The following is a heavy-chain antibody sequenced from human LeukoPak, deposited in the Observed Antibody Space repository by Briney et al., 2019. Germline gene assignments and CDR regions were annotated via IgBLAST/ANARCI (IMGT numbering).Heavy chain of an antibody. Sequence: ASVKASCKASGYTFTGYYMHWVRQAPGQGLESMGWINPNSGGTNYAQKFQGRVTMTRDTSISTAHMELSRLRSDDTAVYYCVSITIFGVVSAFDIWGQGTMVTVSS. V-gene: IGHV1-2*02. CDR3: VSITIFGVVSAFDI. D-gene: IGHD3-3*01. J-gene: IGHJ3*02. CDR1: GYTFTGYY. CDR2: INPNSGGT.